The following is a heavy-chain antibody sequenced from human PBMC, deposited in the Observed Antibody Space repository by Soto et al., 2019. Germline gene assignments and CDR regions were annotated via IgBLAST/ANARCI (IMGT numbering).Heavy chain of an antibody. Sequence: EVQLVQSGGGLVQPGGSLRLSCEASGFSFSDSSMHWVRQAPGRGLEWISYIGSSGSPIYYADSVKGRFTISRENAKNSLFLQMNSLRADDTAVYYCAQMTGARSVSDCWGQGTLVTVSS. CDR2: IGSSGSPI. CDR3: AQMTGARSVSDC. CDR1: GFSFSDSS. V-gene: IGHV3-48*01. J-gene: IGHJ4*02.